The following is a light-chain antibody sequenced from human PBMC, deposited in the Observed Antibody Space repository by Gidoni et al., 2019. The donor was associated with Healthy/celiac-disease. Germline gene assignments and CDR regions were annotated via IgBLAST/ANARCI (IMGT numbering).Light chain of an antibody. CDR1: QGISSY. CDR2: AAS. CDR3: QQYYSYPT. Sequence: AIRITQSPSSLSASTGDRVTITCRASQGISSYLAWYQQKPGKAPKLLIYAASTLQSGVPSRFSGSGSGTVFTLTISCLQSEDFATYYCQQYYSYPTFGQGTRLEIK. V-gene: IGKV1-8*01. J-gene: IGKJ5*01.